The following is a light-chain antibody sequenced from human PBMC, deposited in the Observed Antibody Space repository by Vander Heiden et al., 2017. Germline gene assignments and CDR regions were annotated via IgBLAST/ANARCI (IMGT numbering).Light chain of an antibody. CDR1: QSISSW. J-gene: IGKJ1*01. CDR2: KAS. V-gene: IGKV1-5*03. Sequence: DIQMTQSPSTLSASVGDRVTITCRASQSISSWLPWYQQKPGNAPKLLIYKASNLEPGVPSRFSGSGSGTEFTLTISSLQPDDCATYYCQQYNSYSWTFGQGTKVEIK. CDR3: QQYNSYSWT.